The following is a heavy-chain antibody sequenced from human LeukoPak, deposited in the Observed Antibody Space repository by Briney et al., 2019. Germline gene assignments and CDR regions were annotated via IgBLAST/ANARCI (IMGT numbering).Heavy chain of an antibody. J-gene: IGHJ5*02. CDR3: ARVAAAGFAYDKFDP. Sequence: ASVKVSCKASGYTFTSYYMHWGRQAPGQGLEWMGIINPSGASTNYAQKFQGRVNMTRDTSTNTVYMELGSLRSEDTAVYYCARVAAAGFAYDKFDPWGQGTLVTVSS. CDR1: GYTFTSYY. CDR2: INPSGAST. V-gene: IGHV1-46*01. D-gene: IGHD6-13*01.